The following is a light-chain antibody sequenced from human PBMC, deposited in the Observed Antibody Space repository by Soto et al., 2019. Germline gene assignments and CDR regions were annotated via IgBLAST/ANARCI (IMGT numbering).Light chain of an antibody. J-gene: IGKJ1*01. V-gene: IGKV3-15*01. CDR3: QQYNKWPPWT. Sequence: IVMTQSPATLSVSPGERATLSCRTSQTVSSNFAWYQQKPGQAPRLLIYGASTRATGIPDRFSGSGSGTEFTLTISSLQSEDFAVYYCQQYNKWPPWTFGQGTKVEIK. CDR2: GAS. CDR1: QTVSSN.